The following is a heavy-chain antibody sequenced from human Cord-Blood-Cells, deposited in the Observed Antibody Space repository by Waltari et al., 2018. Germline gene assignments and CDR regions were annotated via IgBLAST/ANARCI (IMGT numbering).Heavy chain of an antibody. CDR3: ARILREWGIAARLVDY. CDR1: GFSLSNARMD. J-gene: IGHJ4*02. D-gene: IGHD6-6*01. CDR2: IFSNDEK. Sequence: QVTLKESGPVLVKPTETLTLTCTVSGFSLSNARMDVSWIRQPPGKALEWLAHIFSNDEKSYSTSLKSRLTISKDTYKSQVVLTMTNMDPVDTATYYCARILREWGIAARLVDYWGQGTLVTVSS. V-gene: IGHV2-26*01.